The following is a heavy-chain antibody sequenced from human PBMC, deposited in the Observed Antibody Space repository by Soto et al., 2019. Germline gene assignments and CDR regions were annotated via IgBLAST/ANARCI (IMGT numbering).Heavy chain of an antibody. CDR2: IIPSGGGT. D-gene: IGHD1-1*01. CDR1: GYTFTSYY. J-gene: IGHJ4*02. Sequence: QVQLVQSGAEVKKPGASVKVSCKASGYTFTSYYMHWVRQAPGQGLEWMGVIIPSGGGTNYAQNFRGRVTMTRDTSTSTVYMELSSRRSEDTALYYCARELGGTIAGGFDSWGRGTLVTVSS. V-gene: IGHV1-46*01. CDR3: ARELGGTIAGGFDS.